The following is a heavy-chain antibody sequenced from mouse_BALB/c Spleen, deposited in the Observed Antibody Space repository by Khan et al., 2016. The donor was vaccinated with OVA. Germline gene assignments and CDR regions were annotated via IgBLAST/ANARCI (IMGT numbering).Heavy chain of an antibody. Sequence: EVQLQESGGDLMKPGGSLKLSCAASGFTFSTYGMSWVRQTPDKSLEWVATINSGGYYTYYPDSVQGRFTVSRNNARNTLYLQMSSLKSEDTAMYYCASHLTGSFAYWGKGTLVTVSA. CDR1: GFTFSTYG. J-gene: IGHJ3*01. CDR3: ASHLTGSFAY. V-gene: IGHV5-6*01. D-gene: IGHD4-1*01. CDR2: INSGGYYT.